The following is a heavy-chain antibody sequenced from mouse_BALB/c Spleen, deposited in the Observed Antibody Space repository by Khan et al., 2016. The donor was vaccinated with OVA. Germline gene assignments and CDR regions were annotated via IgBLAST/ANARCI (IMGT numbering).Heavy chain of an antibody. Sequence: QVQLMQSGPELVKPGASVKMSCKASAYTFTDYWIRWVKQRTGQGLQWIGQIYPGSTSTYSNEKFKGKATLTVDKSSSTAYMQLSSLPSEDSAVYVCASRSYGITNQDFAYWGQGTLVTVSA. D-gene: IGHD1-1*01. CDR3: ASRSYGITNQDFAY. J-gene: IGHJ3*01. V-gene: IGHV1-77*01. CDR2: IYPGSTST. CDR1: AYTFTDYW.